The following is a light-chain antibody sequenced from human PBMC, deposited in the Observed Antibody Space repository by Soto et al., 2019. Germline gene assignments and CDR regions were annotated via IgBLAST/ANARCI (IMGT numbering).Light chain of an antibody. Sequence: QSVLTQPPAVSGTPGQTVTISCSGSTSNIGSNPVNWYQQLPGTAPRLLISTNNQRPSGVPARFSGSRSGTSASLAISGLQSEDEADYYCAAWDDRLNGPSYVFGTGTKVTVL. V-gene: IGLV1-44*01. CDR2: TNN. CDR3: AAWDDRLNGPSYV. J-gene: IGLJ1*01. CDR1: TSNIGSNP.